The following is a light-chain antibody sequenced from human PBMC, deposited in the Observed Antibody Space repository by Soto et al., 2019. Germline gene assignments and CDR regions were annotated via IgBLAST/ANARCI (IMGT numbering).Light chain of an antibody. CDR3: ASWDDNLSGLYV. Sequence: QSLLTQSPSASGTPGQRVTIFCSGSASTIGRNYVYWYQQLPGTAPKLLIYRNSQRPSGVPDRFSGSKSGTSASLAISGLRSEDEAVYYCASWDDNLSGLYVFGAGTKVTVL. J-gene: IGLJ1*01. V-gene: IGLV1-47*01. CDR2: RNS. CDR1: ASTIGRNY.